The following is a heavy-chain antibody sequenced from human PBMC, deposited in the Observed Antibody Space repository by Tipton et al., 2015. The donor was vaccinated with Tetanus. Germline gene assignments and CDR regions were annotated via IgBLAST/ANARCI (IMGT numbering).Heavy chain of an antibody. CDR2: IYTGGSA. J-gene: IGHJ4*02. D-gene: IGHD5-18*01. CDR3: ARDDGYNSGYGH. Sequence: SGVTVSGNYMSWVRQAPGKGLEWVSVIYTGGSADYTDSVKGRFTISRDNSNNSLSLQMNSLRIDDTALYYCARDDGYNSGYGHWGQGTLVTVSS. V-gene: IGHV3-53*01. CDR1: GVTVSGNY.